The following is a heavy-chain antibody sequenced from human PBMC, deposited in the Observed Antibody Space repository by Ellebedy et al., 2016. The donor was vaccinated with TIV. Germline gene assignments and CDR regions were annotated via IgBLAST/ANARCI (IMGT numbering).Heavy chain of an antibody. J-gene: IGHJ4*02. CDR1: GFTFSNYW. Sequence: GGSLRLSCAASGFTFSNYWMSWVRQAPGKGLEWVANIKQDGSETYYIDSVKGRFVISRDNAKNSLYLQMNSLSDDDTATYYCARDQWLGRAYYFDYWGQGTLVTVSS. V-gene: IGHV3-7*01. CDR2: IKQDGSET. D-gene: IGHD6-19*01. CDR3: ARDQWLGRAYYFDY.